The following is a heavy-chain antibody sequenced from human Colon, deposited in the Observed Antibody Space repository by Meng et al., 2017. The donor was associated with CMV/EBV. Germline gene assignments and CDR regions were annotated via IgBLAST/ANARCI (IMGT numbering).Heavy chain of an antibody. V-gene: IGHV3-21*06. Sequence: GGSLRLSCAASGFIFSDYAMHWVRQAPGKGLEWVSSITSHSNYIYYGGSVKGRFTISRDNAKSSLYLQMNNLRVDDTAVYYCARDRLAVAEGPFYYGMDVWGQGTTVTVSS. D-gene: IGHD6-19*01. CDR2: ITSHSNYI. CDR1: GFIFSDYA. CDR3: ARDRLAVAEGPFYYGMDV. J-gene: IGHJ6*02.